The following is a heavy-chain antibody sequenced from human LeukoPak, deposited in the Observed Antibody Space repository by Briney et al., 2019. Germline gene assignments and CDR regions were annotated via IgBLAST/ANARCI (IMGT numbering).Heavy chain of an antibody. CDR2: IWFDGSNK. D-gene: IGHD3-10*01. CDR3: ARLQGNSGKFRGLDF. CDR1: GFTFSNYD. J-gene: IGHJ4*02. Sequence: PGGSLSLSCAASGFTFSNYDMHWVRQAPGKGLEWVALIWFDGSNKYYADSVMGRFTISRDNSKNTLYLQMNSLRDEDTAVYYCARLQGNSGKFRGLDFWRQGTLVTVSS. V-gene: IGHV3-33*01.